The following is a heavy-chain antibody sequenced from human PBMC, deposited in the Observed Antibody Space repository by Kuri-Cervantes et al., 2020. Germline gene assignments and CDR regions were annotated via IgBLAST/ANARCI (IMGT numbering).Heavy chain of an antibody. CDR1: GFTFSGYG. V-gene: IGHV3-30*04. CDR3: ARASGSGSSGSGYYYYMDV. CDR2: ISDDGSRP. D-gene: IGHD3-10*01. Sequence: GESLKISCAASGFTFSGYGVCWVRQDPDRGLEWVAVISDDGSRPYYADSVKGRFTISRDNAKNSLYVQMNSLRVEDTALYHCARASGSGSSGSGYYYYMDVWGKGTTVTVSS. J-gene: IGHJ6*03.